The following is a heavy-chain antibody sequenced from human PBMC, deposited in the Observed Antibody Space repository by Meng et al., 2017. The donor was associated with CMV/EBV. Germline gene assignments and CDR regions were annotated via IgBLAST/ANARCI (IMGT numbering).Heavy chain of an antibody. V-gene: IGHV1-2*02. CDR1: GYTFTGYH. D-gene: IGHD2-15*01. CDR2: INPNSGGT. J-gene: IGHJ4*02. Sequence: ASVKVSCKASGYTFTGYHMHWVRQAPGQGLEWMGWINPNSGGTNYAQKFQGRVTMTRDTSISTAYMELSRLRSDDTAVYYCARDLRSWYYYSDYWGQGTLVTVSS. CDR3: ARDLRSWYYYSDY.